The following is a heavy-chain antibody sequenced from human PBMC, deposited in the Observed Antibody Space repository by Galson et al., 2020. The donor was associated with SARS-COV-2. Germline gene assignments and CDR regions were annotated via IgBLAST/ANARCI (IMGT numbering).Heavy chain of an antibody. J-gene: IGHJ5*02. CDR3: ATSPALRQGGWFDP. CDR2: FDPEDGET. V-gene: IGHV1-24*01. Sequence: ASVKVSCKVSGYTLTELSMHWVRQAPGKGLEWKGGFDPEDGETIYAQKFQGRVTMTEDTSTDTAYMELSSLRSEDTAVYYCATSPALRQGGWFDPWGQGTLVTVSS. CDR1: GYTLTELS. D-gene: IGHD3-16*01.